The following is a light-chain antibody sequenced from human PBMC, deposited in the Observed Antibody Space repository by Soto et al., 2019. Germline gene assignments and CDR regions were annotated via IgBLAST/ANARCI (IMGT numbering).Light chain of an antibody. CDR3: QQRSNWPPEYT. Sequence: VLTQSPATLSLSPGERATLSCKVSQSVSCYLAWYQQKPGQAPRLLIYDASNRAAGIPARFSGSGSGTDFTLTISTLEPEDFAVYYCQQRSNWPPEYTFGQGTKLEIK. CDR2: DAS. J-gene: IGKJ2*01. CDR1: QSVSCY. V-gene: IGKV3-11*01.